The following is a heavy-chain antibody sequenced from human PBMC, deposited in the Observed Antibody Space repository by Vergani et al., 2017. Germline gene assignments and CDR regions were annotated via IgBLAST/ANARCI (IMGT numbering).Heavy chain of an antibody. J-gene: IGHJ4*02. D-gene: IGHD6-13*01. CDR1: GGSISSSSYY. V-gene: IGHV4-39*01. Sequence: QLQLQESGPGLVKPSETLSLTCTVSGGSISSSSYYWGWIRQPPGKGLEWIGSIYYSGSTYYNPSLKSRVTISVDTSKNQFSLTLSSVAAADTAVYYCARHFSGEQQQVDYWGQGTLVTVSS. CDR2: IYYSGST. CDR3: ARHFSGEQQQVDY.